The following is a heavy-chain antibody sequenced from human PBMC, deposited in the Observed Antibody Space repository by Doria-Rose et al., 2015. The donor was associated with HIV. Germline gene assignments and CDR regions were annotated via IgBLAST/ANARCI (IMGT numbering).Heavy chain of an antibody. V-gene: IGHV4-31*03. CDR3: ARMGSYRELDY. CDR2: TYYTGTS. Sequence: QVQLQESGPGLVKPSETLSLTCSVSGASVSSRGYYWNWIRQVPGKGLESLGYTYYTGTSDYSPSLKSRLNMAVGTSKNQFSLKLGFVTVADTAVYYCARMGSYRELDYWGQGARGIVSA. CDR1: GASVSSRGYY. D-gene: IGHD3-3*01. J-gene: IGHJ4*02.